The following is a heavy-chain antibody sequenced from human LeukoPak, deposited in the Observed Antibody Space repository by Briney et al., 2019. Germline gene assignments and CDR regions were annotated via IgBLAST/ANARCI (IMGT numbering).Heavy chain of an antibody. D-gene: IGHD5-18*01. V-gene: IGHV3-30*02. CDR3: AKLDSYGYLLNTPNY. Sequence: GGSLRLSCAASGFTFSSYGMHWVRQAPGKGPEWVAFIRYDGSNKYYADSVKGRFTISRDNSKNTLYLQMNSLRAEDTAVYYCAKLDSYGYLLNTPNYWGQGTLVTVSS. CDR1: GFTFSSYG. CDR2: IRYDGSNK. J-gene: IGHJ4*02.